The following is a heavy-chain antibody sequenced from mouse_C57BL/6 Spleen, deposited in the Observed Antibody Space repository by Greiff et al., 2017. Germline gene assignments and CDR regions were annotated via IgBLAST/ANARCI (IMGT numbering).Heavy chain of an antibody. D-gene: IGHD1-1*01. J-gene: IGHJ1*03. Sequence: QVQLQQSGAELVRPGASVTLSCKASGYTFTDYEMHWVKQTPVHGLEWIGAIDPETGGTASNKKSKGKAILTADKSSSSAYMELRSLTSEDSAVYYCTHSGSSYWYFDVWGTGTTVTVSS. CDR3: THSGSSYWYFDV. CDR1: GYTFTDYE. V-gene: IGHV1-15*01. CDR2: IDPETGGT.